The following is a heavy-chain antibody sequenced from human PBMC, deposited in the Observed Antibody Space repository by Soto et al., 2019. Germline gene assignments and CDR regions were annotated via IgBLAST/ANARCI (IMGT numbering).Heavy chain of an antibody. Sequence: ASVKVSCKASGYTFTSYDIYWVRQATGQGLEWMGWMNPNSGNSAYAQKFQGRVTVTSDTSINTVHMELNSLRSEDTAVYYCARRAETNGWNGFGADKYYFDFWGQGTLVTVSS. J-gene: IGHJ4*02. V-gene: IGHV1-8*01. CDR3: ARRAETNGWNGFGADKYYFDF. CDR1: GYTFTSYD. CDR2: MNPNSGNS. D-gene: IGHD1-1*01.